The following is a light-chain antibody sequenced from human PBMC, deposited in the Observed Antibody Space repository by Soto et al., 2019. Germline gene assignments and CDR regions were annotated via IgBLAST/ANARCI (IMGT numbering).Light chain of an antibody. J-gene: IGLJ1*01. V-gene: IGLV2-14*01. CDR2: EVS. CDR3: SSYTSIPYV. CDR1: SSDVGGYNY. Sequence: QSALTQPASVSGSPGLSITISCTGTSSDVGGYNYVSWYQQHPGKAPKLMIYEVSNRPSGVSNRFSGSKSGNTASLTISGLQAEDEADYYCSSYTSIPYVFGTGTKVTVL.